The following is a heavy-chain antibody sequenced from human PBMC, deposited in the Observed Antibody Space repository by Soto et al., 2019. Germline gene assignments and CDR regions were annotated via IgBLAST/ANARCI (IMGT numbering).Heavy chain of an antibody. J-gene: IGHJ4*02. V-gene: IGHV4-34*01. Sequence: QVQLQQWGAGLLKPSETLSLTCAVYGGSFSGYYWSWIRQPPGKGLEWIGEINHSGSTNYNPSLKSRVNISVDTSKNQFSLKRSSGTAADTAVYYCARAAPRYCSGGSCSSGRDYWGQGNLVTVSS. CDR1: GGSFSGYY. CDR3: ARAAPRYCSGGSCSSGRDY. CDR2: INHSGST. D-gene: IGHD2-15*01.